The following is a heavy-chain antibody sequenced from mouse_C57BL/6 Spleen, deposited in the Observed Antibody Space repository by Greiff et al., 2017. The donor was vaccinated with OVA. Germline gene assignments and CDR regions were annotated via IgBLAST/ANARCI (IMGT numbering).Heavy chain of an antibody. D-gene: IGHD1-1*01. CDR3: ARGDYYGSSGYDAMDY. CDR2: INPSNGGT. Sequence: QVQLQQSGTELVKPGASVKLSCKASGYTFTSYWMHWVKQRPGQGLEWIGNINPSNGGTNYNEKFKSKATLTVDKSSSTAYMQLSSLTSEDSAVYYCARGDYYGSSGYDAMDYWGQGTSGTVSS. CDR1: GYTFTSYW. V-gene: IGHV1-53*01. J-gene: IGHJ4*01.